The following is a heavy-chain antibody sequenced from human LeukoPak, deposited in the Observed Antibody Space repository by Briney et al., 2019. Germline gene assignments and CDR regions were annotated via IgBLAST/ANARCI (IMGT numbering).Heavy chain of an antibody. CDR2: ISGSGGST. J-gene: IGHJ1*01. V-gene: IGHV3-23*01. CDR3: ANGFSSGWYNDYFQH. Sequence: GGSLRLSCAASGFTFSSYAMSWVRQAPGKGLEWVSAISGSGGSTYYADSVKGRFTISRDNSKNTLYLQMNSLRAEDTAVYYCANGFSSGWYNDYFQHWGQGTLVTVSS. D-gene: IGHD6-19*01. CDR1: GFTFSSYA.